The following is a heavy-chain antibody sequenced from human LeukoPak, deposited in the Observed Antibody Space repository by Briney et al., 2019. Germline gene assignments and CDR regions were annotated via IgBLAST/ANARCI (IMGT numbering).Heavy chain of an antibody. CDR2: IIPIFGTA. CDR1: GYTFTSYY. J-gene: IGHJ4*02. Sequence: SVKVSCKASGYTFTSYYMHWVRQAPGQGLEWMGRIIPIFGTANYAQKFQGRVTITTDESTSTAYMELSSLRSEDTAVYYCARESSSWYYFDYWGQGTLVTVSS. CDR3: ARESSSWYYFDY. V-gene: IGHV1-69*05. D-gene: IGHD6-13*01.